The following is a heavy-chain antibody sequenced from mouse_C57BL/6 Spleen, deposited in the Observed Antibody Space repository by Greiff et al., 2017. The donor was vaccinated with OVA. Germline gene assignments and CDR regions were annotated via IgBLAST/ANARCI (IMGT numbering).Heavy chain of an antibody. CDR1: GFSLTSYG. CDR3: AKNYDYGAMDY. D-gene: IGHD2-4*01. V-gene: IGHV2-5*01. Sequence: QVQLQQSGPGLVQPSQRLSITCTVSGFSLTSYGVHWVRQSPGKGLEWLGVLWRGGSTDYNAAFMSRLSITKDNSKSQVFFKINSLQADDTAIYYCAKNYDYGAMDYWGQGNSVTVSS. J-gene: IGHJ4*01. CDR2: LWRGGST.